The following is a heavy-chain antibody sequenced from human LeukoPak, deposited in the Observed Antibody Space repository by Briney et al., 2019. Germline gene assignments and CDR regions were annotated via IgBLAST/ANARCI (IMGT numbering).Heavy chain of an antibody. D-gene: IGHD3-3*01. CDR3: ARERLTTIFGVVIWDY. CDR2: ISAYNGNT. J-gene: IGHJ4*02. CDR1: GYTFTSYG. V-gene: IGHV1-18*01. Sequence: ASVKVSCKASGYTFTSYGISWVRQAPGQGLEWMGWISAYNGNTNYAQKLQGRVTMTTDTSTSTAYMELRSLRSDDTAVYYCARERLTTIFGVVIWDYWGQGTLVTVSS.